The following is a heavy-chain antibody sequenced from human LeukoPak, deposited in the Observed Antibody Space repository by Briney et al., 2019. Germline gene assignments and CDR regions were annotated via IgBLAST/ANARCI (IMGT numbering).Heavy chain of an antibody. J-gene: IGHJ6*03. Sequence: PGGSLRLSCAASGFTFSNYAMRWVRQAPGKGLEWVSGISGSGDSTYYADSVKGRFTISRDNAKSSLCLQMNSLRAEDTAVYYCARDPYSGSYGADYYYYMDVWGKGTTVTISS. V-gene: IGHV3-23*01. CDR1: GFTFSNYA. CDR3: ARDPYSGSYGADYYYYMDV. CDR2: ISGSGDST. D-gene: IGHD1-26*01.